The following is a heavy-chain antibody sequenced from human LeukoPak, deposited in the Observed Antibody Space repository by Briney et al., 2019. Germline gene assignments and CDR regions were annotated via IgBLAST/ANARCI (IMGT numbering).Heavy chain of an antibody. CDR3: ARGRVPSYCSGGSCYSRFED. V-gene: IGHV4-4*07. D-gene: IGHD2-15*01. CDR2: IYTSGST. Sequence: SETLSLTCTVSGGSISSYYWSWIRQPAGKGLEWIGRIYTSGSTNYNPSLKSRVTMSVDTSKNQFSLKLSSVTAADTAVYYCARGRVPSYCSGGSCYSRFEDWGQGTLVTVSS. CDR1: GGSISSYY. J-gene: IGHJ4*02.